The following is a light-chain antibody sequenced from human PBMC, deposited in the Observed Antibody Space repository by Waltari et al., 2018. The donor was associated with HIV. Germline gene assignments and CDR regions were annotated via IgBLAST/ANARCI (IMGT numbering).Light chain of an antibody. Sequence: QSVLTQPPSASGTPGQRLTISCSGRSPNIGSITVTWYRQLTGTAPKLLMYNNNQRPSGVPDRFSGSKSGTSASLAISGLQSEDEANYYCAAWDDSLNGVVFGGGTKLTVL. CDR1: SPNIGSIT. V-gene: IGLV1-44*01. CDR2: NNN. J-gene: IGLJ2*01. CDR3: AAWDDSLNGVV.